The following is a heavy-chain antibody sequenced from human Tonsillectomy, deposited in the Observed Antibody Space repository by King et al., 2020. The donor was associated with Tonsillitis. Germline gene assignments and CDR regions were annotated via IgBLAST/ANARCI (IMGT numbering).Heavy chain of an antibody. V-gene: IGHV1-18*04. Sequence: QLVQSGAEVKKPGASVKVSCKASGYTFSSYGFSWVRQAPGQGLEWMGGISAYTGDRTYEQKLQDRVTMTTDRSTYTAYMELRSLRSDDTAIYYCARGRGAPLQWLVLDWDYWGQGPLVTVSS. D-gene: IGHD6-19*01. CDR3: ARGRGAPLQWLVLDWDY. CDR1: GYTFSSYG. CDR2: ISAYTGDR. J-gene: IGHJ4*02.